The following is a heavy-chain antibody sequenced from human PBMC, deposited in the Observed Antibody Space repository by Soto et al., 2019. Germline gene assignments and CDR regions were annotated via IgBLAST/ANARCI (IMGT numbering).Heavy chain of an antibody. D-gene: IGHD2-15*01. V-gene: IGHV1-8*01. CDR2: MNPNSGNT. CDR1: GYTFTSYD. CDR3: ARERSSGDFDI. Sequence: QVQLVQSGAEVKKPGASVKVSCKTSGYTFTSYDINWVRQATGQGLEWMGGMNPNSGNTAYAQKFQGRGTRTRNTAISTDDMELSSLRAEDTAAYYCARERSSGDFDIWGQGTMVTVSS. J-gene: IGHJ3*02.